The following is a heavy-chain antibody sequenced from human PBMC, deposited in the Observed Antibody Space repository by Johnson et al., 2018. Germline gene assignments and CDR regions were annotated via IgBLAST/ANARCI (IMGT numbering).Heavy chain of an antibody. V-gene: IGHV3-9*01. Sequence: EVQLVESGGGLVQPGRSLRLSCAASGFTFDDYAMHWVRQAPGKGLEWVSGISWNSGSIGYADSVKGRFTISRDNAKNSLYLQMNSLRAEDTAVYYCAKVMTTVTTGRGWYYYYGMDVWGQGTTVTVSS. CDR1: GFTFDDYA. CDR3: AKVMTTVTTGRGWYYYYGMDV. D-gene: IGHD4-17*01. J-gene: IGHJ6*02. CDR2: ISWNSGSI.